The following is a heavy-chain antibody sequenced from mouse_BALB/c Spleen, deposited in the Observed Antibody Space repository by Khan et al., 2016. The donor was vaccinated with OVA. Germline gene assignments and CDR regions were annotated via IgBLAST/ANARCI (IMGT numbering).Heavy chain of an antibody. Sequence: EVQGVESGGGLVKPGGSLKVSCAASGFTFSNYGMSWVRQTPEKRMEWVASISSGDNTYYIDSVKGRFTISRDNVRNILYLQMSSLRSEDTAMYYCARDYLFVYWGQGTLVTVSA. CDR1: GFTFSNYG. CDR2: ISSGDNT. V-gene: IGHV5-6-5*01. CDR3: ARDYLFVY. J-gene: IGHJ3*01. D-gene: IGHD1-1*01.